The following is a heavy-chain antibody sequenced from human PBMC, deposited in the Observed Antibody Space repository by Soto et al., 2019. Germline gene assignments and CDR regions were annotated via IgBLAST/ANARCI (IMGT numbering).Heavy chain of an antibody. V-gene: IGHV3-11*01. D-gene: IGHD6-13*01. CDR3: ASGIAAAGTGAFDI. J-gene: IGHJ3*02. CDR2: ISSSGSTI. CDR1: GFTFSDYY. Sequence: GGSLRLSCAASGFTFSDYYMSWIRQAPGKGLEWVSYISSSGSTIYYADSVKGRVTISRDNAKNSLYLQMNSLRAEDTAVYYCASGIAAAGTGAFDIWGQGTMVTVSS.